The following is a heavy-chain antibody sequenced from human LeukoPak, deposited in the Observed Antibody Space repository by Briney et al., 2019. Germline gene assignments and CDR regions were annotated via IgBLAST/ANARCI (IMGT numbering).Heavy chain of an antibody. CDR3: GRAFPPLRTASAGDL. CDR1: GFSFSDYD. V-gene: IGHV3-21*01. Sequence: GGSLRLSCSASGFSFSDYDMNWFRQAPGKGLEWISSISGRSSHVYYGDSVKGRFSISRDNAMNSVFLQMNSLRVEDTALYFCGRAFPPLRTASAGDLWGQGTLVTVSS. J-gene: IGHJ4*02. D-gene: IGHD3-16*01. CDR2: ISGRSSHV.